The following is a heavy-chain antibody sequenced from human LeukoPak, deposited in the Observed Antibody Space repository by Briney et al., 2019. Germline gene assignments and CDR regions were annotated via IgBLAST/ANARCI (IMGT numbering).Heavy chain of an antibody. V-gene: IGHV4-59*01. J-gene: IGHJ5*02. Sequence: SSETLSLTCTVSGGSISSYYWSWIRQPPGKGLEWIGSIYYSGSTNYNPSLKSRVTISVDTSKNQFSLKLSSVTAADTAVYYCASAHLNYYDSSGYYPWFDPWGQGTLVTVSS. CDR3: ASAHLNYYDSSGYYPWFDP. CDR2: IYYSGST. CDR1: GGSISSYY. D-gene: IGHD3-22*01.